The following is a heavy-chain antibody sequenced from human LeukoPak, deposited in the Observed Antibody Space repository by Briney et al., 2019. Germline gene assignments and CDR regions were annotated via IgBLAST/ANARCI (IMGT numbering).Heavy chain of an antibody. V-gene: IGHV4-4*07. CDR1: GGSLSNYY. CDR3: ARWDSDDHGWLDP. CDR2: IYSSGST. Sequence: TLSLTCTVSGGSLSNYYWSWIRQPAGKGLESIGRIYSSGSTNYNPSLKSRVTMSVDTSKNQFSLKLTSVTAADTAVYYCARWDSDDHGWLDPWGQGILVTVSS. D-gene: IGHD3-16*01. J-gene: IGHJ5*02.